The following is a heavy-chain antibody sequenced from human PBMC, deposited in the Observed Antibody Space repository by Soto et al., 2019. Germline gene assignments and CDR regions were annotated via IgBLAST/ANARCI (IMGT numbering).Heavy chain of an antibody. Sequence: QVQLVQSGAEVKKPGASVKVSCKAAGYTFSSYDINWVRQATGQGHEWMGWMKPNSGNTGYAQKFQGRVTMTRNPSVMTAYMELSSLRSEDTAVYYWAIRDSRWERHWLDPWGQGTLVTVSS. CDR3: AIRDSRWERHWLDP. CDR2: MKPNSGNT. J-gene: IGHJ5*02. V-gene: IGHV1-8*01. CDR1: GYTFSSYD. D-gene: IGHD1-26*01.